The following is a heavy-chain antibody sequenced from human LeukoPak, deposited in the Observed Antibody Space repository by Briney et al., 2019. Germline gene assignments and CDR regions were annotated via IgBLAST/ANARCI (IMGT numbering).Heavy chain of an antibody. J-gene: IGHJ2*01. CDR3: ARDRGSSSFRYLDL. D-gene: IGHD1-26*01. Sequence: GGSLRLSCAASGFTFSSYAMSWVRQAPGKGLEWVSAISGSGGSTYYADSVKGRFTISRDNSKNTLYLQMNSLRAEDTAVYYCARDRGSSSFRYLDLWGRGTLVTVSS. CDR2: ISGSGGST. CDR1: GFTFSSYA. V-gene: IGHV3-23*01.